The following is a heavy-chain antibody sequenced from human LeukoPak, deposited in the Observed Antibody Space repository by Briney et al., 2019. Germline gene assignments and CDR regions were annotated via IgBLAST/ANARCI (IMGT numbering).Heavy chain of an antibody. CDR3: ARGYCSSTSCYYYYGMDV. J-gene: IGHJ6*02. D-gene: IGHD2-2*01. CDR1: GGSITNSSYY. CDR2: IYYSGST. Sequence: SETLSLTCSVSGGSITNSSYYWGWIRQPPGKGLEWIGSIYYSGSTYHNPSLKSRVIMSVDTSNNQFSLKLSSVTVADTAVYYCARGYCSSTSCYYYYGMDVWGQGTTVTVSS. V-gene: IGHV4-39*07.